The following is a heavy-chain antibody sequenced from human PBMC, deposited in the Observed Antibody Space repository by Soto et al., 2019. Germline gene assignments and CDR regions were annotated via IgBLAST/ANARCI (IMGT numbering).Heavy chain of an antibody. CDR2: IYYSGST. CDR3: ARGVAI. D-gene: IGHD2-15*01. V-gene: IGHV4-31*01. Sequence: QVQLQESGPGLVQPSQTLSLTCTVSGGSISSGGYFWSWIRQHPGKGLEWIGSIYYSGSTYCNPSLKSLITISVATSKNQFSLKLSSVTAADTAVYYCARGVAIWGQGTMVTVSS. J-gene: IGHJ3*02. CDR1: GGSISSGGYF.